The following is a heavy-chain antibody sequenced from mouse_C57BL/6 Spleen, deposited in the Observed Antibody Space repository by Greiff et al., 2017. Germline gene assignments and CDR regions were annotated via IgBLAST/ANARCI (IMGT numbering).Heavy chain of an antibody. CDR1: GYTFTSYW. CDR3: ARILITTVVARYYFDY. V-gene: IGHV1-72*01. D-gene: IGHD1-1*01. J-gene: IGHJ2*01. CDR2: IDPNSGGT. Sequence: QVQLQQPGAELVKPGASVKLSCKASGYTFTSYWMHWVKQRPGRGLEWIGRIDPNSGGTKYNEKFKSKATLTVDKPSSTAYMQLSSLTSEDSAVYYCARILITTVVARYYFDYWGQGTTLTVSS.